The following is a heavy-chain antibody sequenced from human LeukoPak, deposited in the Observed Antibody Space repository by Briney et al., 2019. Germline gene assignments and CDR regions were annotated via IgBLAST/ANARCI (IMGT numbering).Heavy chain of an antibody. V-gene: IGHV3-9*01. CDR2: ISWNSGSI. Sequence: PGGSLRLPCAASGFTFDDYAMHWVRQAPGKGLEWVSGISWNSGSIGYADSVKGRFTISRDNAKNTLYLQMNSLRAEDTAVYYCARDMTSSWPYYYYYMDVWGKGTTVTISS. CDR3: ARDMTSSWPYYYYYMDV. J-gene: IGHJ6*03. D-gene: IGHD6-13*01. CDR1: GFTFDDYA.